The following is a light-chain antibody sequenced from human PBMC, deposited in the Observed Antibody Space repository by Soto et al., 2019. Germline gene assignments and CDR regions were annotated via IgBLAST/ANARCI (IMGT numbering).Light chain of an antibody. J-gene: IGKJ5*01. Sequence: MLLGQSPGALCLSPGERATLYCRASQNISVYLAWYRQKPGQAPRLLIYAASNRATGIPARFSGSGSGTDFTLTISSLEPEDFAVYYCQQRNNWPPGITFGQRTRLEIK. V-gene: IGKV3-11*01. CDR3: QQRNNWPPGIT. CDR1: QNISVY. CDR2: AAS.